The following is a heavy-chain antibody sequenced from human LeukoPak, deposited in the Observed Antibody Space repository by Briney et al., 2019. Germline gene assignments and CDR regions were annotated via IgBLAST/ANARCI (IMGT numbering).Heavy chain of an antibody. D-gene: IGHD3-22*01. CDR1: GFTFTTFW. Sequence: GGSLRLPCATSGFTFTTFWMHWVRQAPGKGLVWVSRINHDGSSTNYADSVKGRFTISRDNAKNTVYLQMNSLRAEDTAVYYCVRDWGYDSSGYWQKYFDTWGQGTLVTVSS. V-gene: IGHV3-74*01. J-gene: IGHJ4*02. CDR3: VRDWGYDSSGYWQKYFDT. CDR2: INHDGSST.